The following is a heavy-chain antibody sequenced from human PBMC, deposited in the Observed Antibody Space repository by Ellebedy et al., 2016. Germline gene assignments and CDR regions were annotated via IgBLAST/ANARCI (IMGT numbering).Heavy chain of an antibody. Sequence: GESLKISXAASGFTFSSYAMHWVRQAPGKGLEWVAVISYDGSNKYYEDSVKGRFTISRDNSRNTLHLQMNSLRVDDTAVYYCRPGHYADYWGQGTLVTVSS. CDR2: ISYDGSNK. CDR3: RPGHYADY. V-gene: IGHV3-30*04. J-gene: IGHJ4*02. CDR1: GFTFSSYA.